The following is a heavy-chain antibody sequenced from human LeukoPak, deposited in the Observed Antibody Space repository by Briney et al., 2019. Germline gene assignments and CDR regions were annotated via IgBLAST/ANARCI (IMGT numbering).Heavy chain of an antibody. J-gene: IGHJ4*02. V-gene: IGHV1-2*02. Sequence: ASVKVSCKASGYTLSGNSMHWVQQAPGQGLEWMGWINGESGDTKYAQRFQGRVTMTRDTSTTTVNMELTRLESDDTAVYYCARKVVGSTHPLDYWGQGTLVTVSS. CDR2: INGESGDT. D-gene: IGHD1-26*01. CDR1: GYTLSGNS. CDR3: ARKVVGSTHPLDY.